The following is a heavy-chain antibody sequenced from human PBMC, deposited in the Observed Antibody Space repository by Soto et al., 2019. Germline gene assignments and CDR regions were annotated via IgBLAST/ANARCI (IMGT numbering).Heavy chain of an antibody. CDR1: GFTFCDYY. Sequence: PGGALRLSCAASGFTFCDYYMSWIRQAPGKGLEWVSYISSSGSTIYYADSVKGRFTISRDNAKNSLYLQMNSLRAEDTAVYYCARDRSSAPPKGWFDPWGQGTLVTVSS. CDR2: ISSSGSTI. CDR3: ARDRSSAPPKGWFDP. J-gene: IGHJ5*02. V-gene: IGHV3-11*01. D-gene: IGHD6-13*01.